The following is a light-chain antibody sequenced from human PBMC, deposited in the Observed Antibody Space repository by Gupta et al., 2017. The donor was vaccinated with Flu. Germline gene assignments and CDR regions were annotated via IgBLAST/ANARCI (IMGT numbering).Light chain of an antibody. V-gene: IGKV1-39*01. Sequence: PHSLSASVGDRVTITCRESQGIRSYLNWHQQKPGKAPNLLIYTASRVQSGVPSRFSGSACGTDFTLTSSMLHPEDFATYCIQRRDKTPLTFGQGTRVEIK. CDR3: QRRDKTPLT. J-gene: IGKJ5*01. CDR1: QGIRSY. CDR2: TAS.